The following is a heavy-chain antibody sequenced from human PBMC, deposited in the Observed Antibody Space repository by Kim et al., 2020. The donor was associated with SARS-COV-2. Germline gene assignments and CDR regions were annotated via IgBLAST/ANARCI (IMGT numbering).Heavy chain of an antibody. Sequence: GGSLRLSCAASGFTFSNYEMNWVRQAPGKGLEWVSYISSSASTMYYADSVKGRFTLSRDNAKNSLYLHMNSLTAEDTGVYYCARDPSGRFDYWGQG. J-gene: IGHJ4*02. CDR3: ARDPSGRFDY. D-gene: IGHD3-10*01. CDR1: GFTFSNYE. CDR2: ISSSASTM. V-gene: IGHV3-48*03.